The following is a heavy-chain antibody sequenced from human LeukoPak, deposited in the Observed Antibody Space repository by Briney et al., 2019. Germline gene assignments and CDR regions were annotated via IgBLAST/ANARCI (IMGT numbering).Heavy chain of an antibody. CDR3: AKAPVTSCSGVYCYPFDY. V-gene: IGHV3-21*04. Sequence: GGSLRLSCAASGLTFSNYNMNWVRQAPGEGLEWVSSISTSGSYIYYANSMKGRFTISRDNAKNSLYLQMNSLRVEDAGVYYCAKAPVTSCSGVYCYPFDYWGQGTLVTVSS. D-gene: IGHD2-15*01. CDR2: ISTSGSYI. CDR1: GLTFSNYN. J-gene: IGHJ4*02.